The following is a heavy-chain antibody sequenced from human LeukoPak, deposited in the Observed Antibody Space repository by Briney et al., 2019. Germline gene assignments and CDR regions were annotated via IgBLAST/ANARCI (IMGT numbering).Heavy chain of an antibody. Sequence: PGGSLRPSCAASGFAFSTYWMHWVRHAPGKGLVWVSRMNSDGRSTTYADSVKGRFTISRDNAKNTLYLQMNSLRAEDTAVYYCATSPLDSRYFFDYWGQGTLVTVSS. CDR3: ATSPLDSRYFFDY. CDR1: GFAFSTYW. CDR2: MNSDGRST. D-gene: IGHD6-13*01. V-gene: IGHV3-74*01. J-gene: IGHJ4*02.